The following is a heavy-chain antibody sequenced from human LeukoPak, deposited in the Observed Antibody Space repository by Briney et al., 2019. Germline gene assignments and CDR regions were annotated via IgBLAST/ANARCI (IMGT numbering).Heavy chain of an antibody. Sequence: SETLSLTCTVSGGSISSSSYYWGWIRQPPGKGLEWIGYIYYSGSTNYNPSLKSRVTISVDTSKNQFSLKLSSVTAADTAVYYCARAYRGSYYYYYMDVWGKGTTVTVSS. J-gene: IGHJ6*03. CDR2: IYYSGST. D-gene: IGHD1-14*01. CDR1: GGSISSSSYY. V-gene: IGHV4-61*05. CDR3: ARAYRGSYYYYYMDV.